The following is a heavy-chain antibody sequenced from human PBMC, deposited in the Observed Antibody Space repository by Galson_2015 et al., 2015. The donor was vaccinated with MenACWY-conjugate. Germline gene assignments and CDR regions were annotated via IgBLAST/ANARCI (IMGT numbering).Heavy chain of an antibody. CDR1: GYTFTSYG. J-gene: IGHJ3*02. CDR2: ISAYNGNT. V-gene: IGHV1-18*01. Sequence: SVKVSCKASGYTFTSYGISWVRQAPGQGLEWMGWISAYNGNTNYAQKLQGRVTMTTDTSTSTAYMELRSLRSDDTAVYYCARGFTIFGVVTPGTDAFDIWGQGTMVTVSS. CDR3: ARGFTIFGVVTPGTDAFDI. D-gene: IGHD3-3*01.